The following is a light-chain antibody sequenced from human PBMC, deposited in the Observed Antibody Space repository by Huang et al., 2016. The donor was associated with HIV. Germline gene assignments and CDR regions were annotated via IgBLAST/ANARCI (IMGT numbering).Light chain of an antibody. J-gene: IGKJ1*01. CDR1: LSISSSY. Sequence: EIVLTQSPGTLSLSPGETATLSCRASLSISSSYSAWYQLKPGQAPRFLIFGASSRATGIPDRFSGSGSGTDFTLTINRLEPEDFAVYYCQQYSGSPWTFGQGTKVEIK. CDR3: QQYSGSPWT. V-gene: IGKV3-20*01. CDR2: GAS.